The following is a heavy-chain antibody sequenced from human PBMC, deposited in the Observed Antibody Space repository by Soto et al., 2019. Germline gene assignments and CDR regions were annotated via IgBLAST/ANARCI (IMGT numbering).Heavy chain of an antibody. Sequence: QLVQSGAEVTKPGSSVKVSCKASGVDFSSLTLSWVRQAPGQGPEWMGTIIPILDVTKNAPKFQGRITSTADKSTSTVNMELRRLGSEDPAFYDCAKMWFGELWHGKAVWGPGPTVTVSS. J-gene: IGHJ6*02. CDR2: IIPILDVT. V-gene: IGHV1-69*02. D-gene: IGHD3-10*01. CDR1: GVDFSSLT. CDR3: AKMWFGELWHGKAV.